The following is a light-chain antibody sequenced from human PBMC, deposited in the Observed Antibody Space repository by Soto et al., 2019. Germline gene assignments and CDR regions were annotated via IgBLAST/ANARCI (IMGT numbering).Light chain of an antibody. J-gene: IGLJ1*01. CDR1: SSDVGGHNY. CDR3: AAWDDSLSGYV. Sequence: QSALTQPPSASGSPGQSVTISCTGTSSDVGGHNYVSWYQHHPGKAPKLIIYEVTKRPSGVPARFSGSKSGNTASLTVSGLQSEDEGDYYCAAWDDSLSGYVFGTGTKVTVL. CDR2: EVT. V-gene: IGLV2-8*01.